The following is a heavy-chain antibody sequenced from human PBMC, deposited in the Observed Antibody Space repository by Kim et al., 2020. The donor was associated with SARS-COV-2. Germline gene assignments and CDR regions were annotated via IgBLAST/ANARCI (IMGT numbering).Heavy chain of an antibody. CDR3: AKGYSSSSKSGMDV. Sequence: NSLKSRFTISRDNSKNTLYLQMTSLRAEDTAVYYCAKGYSSSSKSGMDVWGQGTTVTVSS. J-gene: IGHJ6*02. D-gene: IGHD6-6*01. V-gene: IGHV3-30*02.